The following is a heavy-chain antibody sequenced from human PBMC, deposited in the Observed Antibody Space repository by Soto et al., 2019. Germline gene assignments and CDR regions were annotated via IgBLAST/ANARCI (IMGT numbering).Heavy chain of an antibody. V-gene: IGHV3-23*01. CDR1: GLTFSSYA. J-gene: IGHJ6*01. D-gene: IGHD2-15*01. CDR3: AKYWQEVSGFGIDV. CDR2: ISSGGGST. Sequence: EVQLLESGGGLVQPGGSLRLSCVASGLTFSSYAMSWVRQGPGKGLEWVSVISSGGGSTYYADSVKGRFTISRDNSKNTFLLRMNSRRADGTAVYFCAKYWQEVSGFGIDVWGQGTTVTVSS.